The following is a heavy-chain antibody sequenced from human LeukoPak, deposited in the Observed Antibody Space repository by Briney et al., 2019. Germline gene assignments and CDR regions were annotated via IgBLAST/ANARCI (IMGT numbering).Heavy chain of an antibody. CDR1: GFTVSSNY. J-gene: IGHJ6*02. CDR2: IYSGGST. D-gene: IGHD6-13*01. V-gene: IGHV3-53*01. CDR3: ARGGIAAAGFGYYYYGMDV. Sequence: GGSLRLSCAASGFTVSSNYMSWVRQAPGKGLEWVSVIYSGGSTYYADSMKGRFTISRDNSKNTLYLQMNSLRAEDTAVYYCARGGIAAAGFGYYYYGMDVWGQGTTVTVSS.